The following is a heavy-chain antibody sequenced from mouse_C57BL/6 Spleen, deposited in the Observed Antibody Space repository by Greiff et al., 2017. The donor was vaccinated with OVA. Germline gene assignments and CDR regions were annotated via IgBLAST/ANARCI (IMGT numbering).Heavy chain of an antibody. CDR2: INPNNGGT. D-gene: IGHD3-2*02. V-gene: IGHV1-18*01. CDR3: ARSTAQSYYAMDY. CDR1: GYTFTDYN. Sequence: EVKLQQSGPELVKPGASVKIPCKASGYTFTDYNMDWVKQSHGKSLEWIGDINPNNGGTIYNQKFKGKATLTVDKSSSTAYMELRSLTSEDTAVYYCARSTAQSYYAMDYWGQGTSVTVSS. J-gene: IGHJ4*01.